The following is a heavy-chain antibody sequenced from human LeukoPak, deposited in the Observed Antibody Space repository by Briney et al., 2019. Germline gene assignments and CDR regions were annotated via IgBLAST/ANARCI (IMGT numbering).Heavy chain of an antibody. CDR2: IYPGDSDI. V-gene: IGHV5-51*01. D-gene: IGHD6-6*01. J-gene: IGHJ4*02. CDR3: ARLSSTSSNYFDY. CDR1: GYSFTRYW. Sequence: GESLKISCKGSGYSFTRYWIGWVRQMLGKGLEWMGIIYPGDSDIRYSPSFQGQLTLSADKSISTAYLQWSSLKASDTAIYYCARLSSTSSNYFDYWGQGTLVTVSS.